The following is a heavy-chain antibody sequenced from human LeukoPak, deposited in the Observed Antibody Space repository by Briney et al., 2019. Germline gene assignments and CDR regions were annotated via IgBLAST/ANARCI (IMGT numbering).Heavy chain of an antibody. J-gene: IGHJ4*02. CDR2: IFYSVST. CDR3: ARQPLESPYYDFWSGYYIGDY. Sequence: SETLSHTCTVSGGSISSSSYYWGWIRQPPGKGLEWIGSIFYSVSTYSNPSLKSRDTISVDTSKNRFSLKLNSVTAADSAVYYCARQPLESPYYDFWSGYYIGDYWGQGTLVTVSS. D-gene: IGHD3-3*01. CDR1: GGSISSSSYY. V-gene: IGHV4-39*01.